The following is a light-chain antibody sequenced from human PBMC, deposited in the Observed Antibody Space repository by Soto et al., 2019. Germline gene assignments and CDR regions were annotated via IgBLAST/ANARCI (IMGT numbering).Light chain of an antibody. Sequence: SYELTQPPSVSVAPGQTATISCGGNNIGSKTVHWYQQKPGQAPVLVVYDDSDRPSGIPARFSGSNSGNTATLTISGVEAGDEADYYCQVWHTSSDHHVVFGGGTKLTVL. V-gene: IGLV3-21*02. CDR3: QVWHTSSDHHVV. J-gene: IGLJ2*01. CDR1: NIGSKT. CDR2: DDS.